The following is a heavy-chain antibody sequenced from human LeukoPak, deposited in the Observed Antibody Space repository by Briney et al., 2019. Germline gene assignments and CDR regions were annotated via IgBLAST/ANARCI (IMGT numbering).Heavy chain of an antibody. CDR3: ARDLAWDAFDI. J-gene: IGHJ3*02. V-gene: IGHV3-21*01. CDR1: GFNSTNYN. CDR2: IHSSSGSI. Sequence: GGSLRLSCAASGFNSTNYNMNWVRQAPGKGLEWVSSIHSSSGSIYYADSLEGRFTISRDNAKNSLYLQMNSLRAEDTAVYYCARDLAWDAFDIWGQGTMVTVSS.